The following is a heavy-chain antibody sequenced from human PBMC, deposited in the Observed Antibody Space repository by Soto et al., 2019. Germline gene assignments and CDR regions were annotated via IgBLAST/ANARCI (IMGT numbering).Heavy chain of an antibody. D-gene: IGHD2-8*01. V-gene: IGHV3-73*01. CDR3: TSARYCSNGCCSHLDGKDV. CDR1: GFTFSGSA. CDR2: IRSKANSYAT. Sequence: PGGSLRLSCAASGFTFSGSAMHWVRQASGKGLEWVGRIRSKANSYATAYAASVKGRFTISRDDSKNTAYLQMNSLKTEDTAVYYWTSARYCSNGCCSHLDGKDVWGKGTTVTVSS. J-gene: IGHJ6*04.